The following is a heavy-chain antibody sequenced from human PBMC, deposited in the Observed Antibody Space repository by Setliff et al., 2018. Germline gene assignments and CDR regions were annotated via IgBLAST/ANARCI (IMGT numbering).Heavy chain of an antibody. V-gene: IGHV1-8*02. CDR1: GYTFTSYD. D-gene: IGHD3-3*01. CDR2: MNPNSGNT. J-gene: IGHJ6*02. Sequence: ASVKVSCKASGYTFTSYDINWVRQATGQGLEWMGWMNPNSGNTGYAQKFQGGVTMTRNTSISTAYMELSSLRSEDTAVYYCARGVPFWSGYYTGYYYYYGMDVWGQGTTVTVSS. CDR3: ARGVPFWSGYYTGYYYYYGMDV.